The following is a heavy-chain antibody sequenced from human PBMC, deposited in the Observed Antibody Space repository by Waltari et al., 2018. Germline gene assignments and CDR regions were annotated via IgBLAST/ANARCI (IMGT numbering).Heavy chain of an antibody. V-gene: IGHV4-39*01. Sequence: QLQLQESGPGLVKPSETLSLPCTVSGGSISSSSYYWGWLRQPPGKGLEWIGSIYYSWSTYDSPSVKSRVTISVDTSKNQFSRKLSAVTAADTAVYYCARLQGSGGDIWGQGTMVTVSS. J-gene: IGHJ3*02. CDR1: GGSISSSSYY. CDR2: IYYSWST. CDR3: ARLQGSGGDI. D-gene: IGHD3-10*01.